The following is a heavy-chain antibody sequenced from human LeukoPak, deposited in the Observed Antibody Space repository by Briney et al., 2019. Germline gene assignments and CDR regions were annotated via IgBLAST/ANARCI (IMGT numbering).Heavy chain of an antibody. V-gene: IGHV1-46*01. CDR1: GYTFTSYY. D-gene: IGHD2-21*02. CDR2: INPSGGST. Sequence: ASVKVSCKASGYTFTSYYMHWVRQAPGQGLEWMGIINPSGGSTSYAQKFQGRVTMTRDTSTSTVYMELRSLRSDDTAVYYCARVGYCGGDCYSHDYWDQGTLVTVSS. J-gene: IGHJ4*02. CDR3: ARVGYCGGDCYSHDY.